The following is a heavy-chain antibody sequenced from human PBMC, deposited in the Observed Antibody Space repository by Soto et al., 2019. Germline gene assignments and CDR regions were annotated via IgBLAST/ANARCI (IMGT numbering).Heavy chain of an antibody. V-gene: IGHV3-30-3*01. Sequence: QVQLVESGGGVVQPGRSLRLSCAASGFTFSSYAMHWVRQAPGKGLEWVAVISYDGSNKYYADSVKGRFTISRDNSKNPLYLQMNSLRAEDTAVYYCARDWKGYSYGGYYYYGMDVWGQGTTVTVSS. D-gene: IGHD5-18*01. J-gene: IGHJ6*02. CDR3: ARDWKGYSYGGYYYYGMDV. CDR1: GFTFSSYA. CDR2: ISYDGSNK.